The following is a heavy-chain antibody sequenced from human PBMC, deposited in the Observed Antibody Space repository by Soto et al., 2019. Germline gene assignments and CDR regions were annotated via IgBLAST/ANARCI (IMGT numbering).Heavy chain of an antibody. J-gene: IGHJ4*02. V-gene: IGHV4-30-2*01. CDR1: GGSISTGGYS. D-gene: IGHD3-10*01. CDR3: ARDPSGSGPNFDY. Sequence: QLQLQESGSGLVKPSQTVSLTCAVSGGSISTGGYSWSWIRQPPGKGLEWIGYIDHSGSTYYNPSRRSRVTISLDPSKNQLSLKLSSVTAADTAIYYCARDPSGSGPNFDYWGRGALVTVSS. CDR2: IDHSGST.